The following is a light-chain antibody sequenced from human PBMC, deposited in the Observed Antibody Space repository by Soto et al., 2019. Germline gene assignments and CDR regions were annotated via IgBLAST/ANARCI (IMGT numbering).Light chain of an antibody. CDR1: QSISSR. V-gene: IGKV1-5*01. Sequence: DIQMTQSPSTLSASVGDRVTITCRASQSISSRLAWYQQKSGKAPNLLIYDDSSLEGGVPSRFSGSASETEFTLTISSLQPDDFATYYCQQYINGWTFGQGTKVDIK. CDR3: QQYINGWT. J-gene: IGKJ1*01. CDR2: DDS.